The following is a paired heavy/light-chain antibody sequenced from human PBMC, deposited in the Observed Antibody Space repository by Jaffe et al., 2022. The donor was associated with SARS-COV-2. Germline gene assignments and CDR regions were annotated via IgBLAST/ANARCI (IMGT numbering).Light chain of an antibody. Sequence: EIVMTQFPATLSVSPGERATLSCRASQSVSSNLAWYQQKPGQAPRLLISGASTRATGIPARFSGSGSGTEFTLTISSLQSEDFAVYYCQQYNNWPPNFGQGTRLEIK. CDR2: GAS. CDR3: QQYNNWPPN. J-gene: IGKJ5*01. V-gene: IGKV3D-15*01. CDR1: QSVSSN.
Heavy chain of an antibody. CDR2: IYHSGST. CDR3: ARHVPTGYYYYYMDV. D-gene: IGHD3-9*01. J-gene: IGHJ6*03. CDR1: DRSFISSSYY. Sequence: QLQLQESGPGLLKPSETLSLTCTVSDRSFISSSYYWGWIRQPPGKGLEWIGTIYHSGSTYYNPSLKSRVTISVDTSKNQFSLRLSSVTDADTAVYYCARHVPTGYYYYYMDVWDKGTTVTVSS. V-gene: IGHV4-39*01.